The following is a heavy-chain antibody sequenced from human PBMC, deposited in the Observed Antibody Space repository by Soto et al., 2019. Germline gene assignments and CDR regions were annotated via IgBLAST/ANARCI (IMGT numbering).Heavy chain of an antibody. CDR3: TRDGDYYNSVTYGYFDY. Sequence: GGSLRLSCTTSGFTFGDDAMSWVRQAPGKGLEWVGFIRSKTYGGTREYAASVKGRYTISRDDSKRIAYLQMNSLKTEDTAVYYCTRDGDYYNSVTYGYFDYWGQGTLVTVSS. CDR2: IRSKTYGGTR. CDR1: GFTFGDDA. J-gene: IGHJ4*02. V-gene: IGHV3-49*04. D-gene: IGHD3-10*01.